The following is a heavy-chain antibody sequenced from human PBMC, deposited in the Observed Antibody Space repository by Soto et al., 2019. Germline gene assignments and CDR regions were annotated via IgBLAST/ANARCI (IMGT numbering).Heavy chain of an antibody. Sequence: SETLSLTCSVSGDSISTVDYFWAWVRQPPGQALEYIGYIYKSATTYYNPSFESRVAISLDTSKSQFSLNVTSLTAADTAVYFCARGRYCLTGRCFPNWFDSWGQGTLVTVYS. J-gene: IGHJ5*01. CDR3: ARGRYCLTGRCFPNWFDS. CDR1: GDSISTVDYF. D-gene: IGHD2-15*01. V-gene: IGHV4-30-4*01. CDR2: IYKSATT.